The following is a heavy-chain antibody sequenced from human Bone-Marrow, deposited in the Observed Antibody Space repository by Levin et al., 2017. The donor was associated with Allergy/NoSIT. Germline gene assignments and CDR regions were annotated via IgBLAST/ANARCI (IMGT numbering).Heavy chain of an antibody. CDR1: GFTFSSYW. CDR2: IKQDGSEK. CDR3: ARDEYSNNNVGSTGYYYYYYGMDG. J-gene: IGHJ6*02. D-gene: IGHD4-11*01. V-gene: IGHV3-7*01. Sequence: GESLKISCAASGFTFSSYWMSWVRQAPGKGLEWVANIKQDGSEKYYVDSVKGRFTISRDNAKNSLYLQMNSLRAEDTAVYYCARDEYSNNNVGSTGYYYYYYGMDGWGQGTTVTVSS.